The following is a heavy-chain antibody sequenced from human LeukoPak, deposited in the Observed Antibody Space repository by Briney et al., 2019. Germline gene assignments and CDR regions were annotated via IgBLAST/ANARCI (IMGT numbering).Heavy chain of an antibody. D-gene: IGHD2-8*01. CDR1: GFTFSSYG. J-gene: IGHJ6*03. Sequence: PGGSLRLSCAASGFTFSSYGIHWVRQAPGKGLEWVAFIRYDGSNKYYADSVKGRFTISRDNSKNTLYLQMNSLRPEDTAVYYCAKDRAPMVVYYYMDVWGKGTTVTVSS. CDR3: AKDRAPMVVYYYMDV. V-gene: IGHV3-30*02. CDR2: IRYDGSNK.